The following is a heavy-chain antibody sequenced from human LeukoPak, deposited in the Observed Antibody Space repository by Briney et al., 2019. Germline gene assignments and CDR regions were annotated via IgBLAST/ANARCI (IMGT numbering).Heavy chain of an antibody. Sequence: ASVKVSCKASGYTFTSYGISWVRQAPGQGLEWMGWISAYNGNTNYAQKLQGRVTMTTDTSTSTAYMELRSLRSDDTAVYYCAGEAINCSGGTCYGWFDPWGQGTLVTVSS. D-gene: IGHD2-15*01. V-gene: IGHV1-18*01. CDR1: GYTFTSYG. J-gene: IGHJ5*02. CDR3: AGEAINCSGGTCYGWFDP. CDR2: ISAYNGNT.